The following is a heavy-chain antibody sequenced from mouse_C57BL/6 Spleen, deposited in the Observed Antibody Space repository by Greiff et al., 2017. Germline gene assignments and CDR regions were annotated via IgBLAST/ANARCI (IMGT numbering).Heavy chain of an antibody. CDR3: ARWGSGPSYAMDY. V-gene: IGHV1-69*01. CDR2: IDPSDSYT. CDR1: GYTFTSYW. J-gene: IGHJ4*01. Sequence: QVQLQQPGTELVKPGASVKLSCKASGYTFTSYWMHWVKQRPGQGLEWIGEIDPSDSYTNYNQKFKGKSTLTVDKSSSTAYMQLSSLTSEDSAVYYCARWGSGPSYAMDYWGQGTSVTVSS. D-gene: IGHD3-2*02.